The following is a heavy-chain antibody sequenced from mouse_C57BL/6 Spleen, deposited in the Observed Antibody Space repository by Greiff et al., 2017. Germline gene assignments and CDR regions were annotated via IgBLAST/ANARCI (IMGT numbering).Heavy chain of an antibody. J-gene: IGHJ4*01. V-gene: IGHV3-6*01. Sequence: EVQLQESGPGLVKPSQSLSLTCSVTGYSFTSGYYWNWIRQFPGNKLEWMGYISYDGSNHYNPSLKSRISITRDTSKNHVFLKLNSVTNEDTATYYCATPGDYYAMDYWGQGTSVTVAS. CDR3: ATPGDYYAMDY. CDR2: ISYDGSN. CDR1: GYSFTSGYY.